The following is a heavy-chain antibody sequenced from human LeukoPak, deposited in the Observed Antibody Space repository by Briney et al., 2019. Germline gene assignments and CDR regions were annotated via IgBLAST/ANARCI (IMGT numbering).Heavy chain of an antibody. CDR3: AGVGPFSYGFGY. V-gene: IGHV1-69*04. D-gene: IGHD3-16*01. CDR1: GGTFSSCP. Sequence: SVKVSCKASGGTFSSCPISWVRQAPGQGLEWMGRITPILGIGNYAQKFQGRVTITADKSTSTVYMELSSLRSDDTAVYYCAGVGPFSYGFGYWGQGTLVTVSS. CDR2: ITPILGIG. J-gene: IGHJ4*02.